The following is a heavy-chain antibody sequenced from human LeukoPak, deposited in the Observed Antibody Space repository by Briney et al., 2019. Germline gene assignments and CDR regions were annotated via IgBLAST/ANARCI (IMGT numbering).Heavy chain of an antibody. CDR3: ARDTSGSRPGSDAFDI. Sequence: ASVKVSCKASGGTFSSYAISWVRQAPGQGLEWMGGIIPIFGTVNYAQKFQGRVTITADKSTSTAYMELSSLRSEDTAVYYCARDTSGSRPGSDAFDIWGQGTMVTVSS. D-gene: IGHD1-26*01. J-gene: IGHJ3*02. CDR1: GGTFSSYA. V-gene: IGHV1-69*06. CDR2: IIPIFGTV.